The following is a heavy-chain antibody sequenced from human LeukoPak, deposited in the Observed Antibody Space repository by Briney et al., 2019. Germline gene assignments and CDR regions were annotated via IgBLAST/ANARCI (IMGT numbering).Heavy chain of an antibody. V-gene: IGHV4-30-2*01. CDR1: GGSISSGGYS. J-gene: IGHJ4*02. CDR2: IYHSGST. D-gene: IGHD1-26*01. CDR3: ARVDRRGSQGPLDY. Sequence: TLTLSLTCAVSGGSISSGGYSWSWIRQPPGKGLEWIVYIYHSGSTYYNPSLKSRVTISVDRSKNQFSMKLSSVTAADTAVYYCARVDRRGSQGPLDYWGQGTLVTVCS.